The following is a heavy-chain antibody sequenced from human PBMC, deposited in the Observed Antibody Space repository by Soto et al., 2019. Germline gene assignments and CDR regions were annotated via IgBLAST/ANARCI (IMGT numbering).Heavy chain of an antibody. CDR2: INPSGGST. CDR3: ARDRHGYAPFDY. J-gene: IGHJ4*02. D-gene: IGHD5-12*01. Sequence: GASVKVSCKVSGYTFTSYYMHWVRQAPGQGLEWMGIINPSGGSTSYAQKFQGRVTMTRDTSTSTVYMELSSLRSEDTAVYYCARDRHGYAPFDYCGQGTLVTVSS. CDR1: GYTFTSYY. V-gene: IGHV1-46*01.